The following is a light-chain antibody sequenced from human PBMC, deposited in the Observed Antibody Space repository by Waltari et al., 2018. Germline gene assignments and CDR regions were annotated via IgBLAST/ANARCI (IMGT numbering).Light chain of an antibody. CDR3: ATWDDSLSGWV. Sequence: QSVLTQPPSASGAPGQRVTISCSGSRSNLGNNYVYWYHPFPGTAPKLLIFRNNHRPSGVPDRFSGSKSGTSASLVISGLRSEDEVDYYCATWDDSLSGWVFGGGTKLTVL. J-gene: IGLJ3*02. CDR2: RNN. CDR1: RSNLGNNY. V-gene: IGLV1-47*01.